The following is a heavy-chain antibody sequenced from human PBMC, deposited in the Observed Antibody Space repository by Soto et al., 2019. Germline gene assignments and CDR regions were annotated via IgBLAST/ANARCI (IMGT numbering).Heavy chain of an antibody. D-gene: IGHD6-19*01. Sequence: EVQLVESGGGLVQPGGSLRLSCAASGFTFSSYWMSWVRQAPGKGLEWVANIKQDGSEKYYVDSVKGRFTISRDNAKNSVYLQMNSLRAEDTAVYYCAREAAVAGTPRGAFDIWGQGTMVTVSS. J-gene: IGHJ3*02. CDR3: AREAAVAGTPRGAFDI. CDR2: IKQDGSEK. CDR1: GFTFSSYW. V-gene: IGHV3-7*01.